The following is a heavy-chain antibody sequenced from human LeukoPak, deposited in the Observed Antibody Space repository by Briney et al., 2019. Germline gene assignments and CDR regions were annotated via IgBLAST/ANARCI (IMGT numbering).Heavy chain of an antibody. CDR2: IIPIFGTA. J-gene: IGHJ6*03. CDR3: ARSLYGDYYYYYMDV. CDR1: GGTFSSYA. D-gene: IGHD4-17*01. V-gene: IGHV1-69*05. Sequence: SVKVSCKASGGTFSSYAISWVRQAPGQGLEWMGRIIPIFGTANYAQKFQSRVTITTDESTSTAYMELSSLRSEDTAVYYCARSLYGDYYYYYMDVWGKGTTVTVSS.